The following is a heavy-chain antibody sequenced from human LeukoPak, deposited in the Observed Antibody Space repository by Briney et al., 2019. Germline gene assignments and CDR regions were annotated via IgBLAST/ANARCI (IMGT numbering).Heavy chain of an antibody. J-gene: IGHJ4*02. CDR2: IWYDGSKK. V-gene: IGHV3-33*01. CDR1: GFTFSSYG. Sequence: GGSLRLSCAASGFTFSSYGMHWVRQAPGKGLEWVAVIWYDGSKKYYADSVKGRFTISRDNSKNTLYLQMNGLRAEDTAVYYCARAPPGYCSGGSCPDFDYWGQGTLVTVSS. D-gene: IGHD2-15*01. CDR3: ARAPPGYCSGGSCPDFDY.